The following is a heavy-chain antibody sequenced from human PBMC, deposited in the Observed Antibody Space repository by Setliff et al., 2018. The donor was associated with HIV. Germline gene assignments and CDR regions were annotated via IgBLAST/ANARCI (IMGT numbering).Heavy chain of an antibody. V-gene: IGHV4-61*09. Sequence: SETLSLTCTVSGDFFSSDYYWSWIRQPAGKGLEWIGHIYTSGSTNYNPSLKSRVTISVDTSKNQFSLKLSSVTAADTAVYYCAREYSSSLYADYWGQGTLVTVSS. J-gene: IGHJ4*02. CDR1: GDFFSSDYY. CDR3: AREYSSSLYADY. D-gene: IGHD6-6*01. CDR2: IYTSGST.